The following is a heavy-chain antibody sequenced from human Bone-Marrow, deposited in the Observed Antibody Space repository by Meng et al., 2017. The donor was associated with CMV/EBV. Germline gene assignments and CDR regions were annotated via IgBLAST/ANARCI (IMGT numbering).Heavy chain of an antibody. CDR3: ARGRGLRYCTITSCYNPTDF. V-gene: IGHV3-11*04. Sequence: GESLKISCAASGFIFSDYYMNWIRQAPGKGLEWVSYISTSGSTIYYADSVKGRFTISRDNAKNSLYLQMNSLRAEDTAVYYCARGRGLRYCTITSCYNPTDFWGQGTLVTVSS. CDR2: ISTSGSTI. CDR1: GFIFSDYY. D-gene: IGHD2-2*02. J-gene: IGHJ4*02.